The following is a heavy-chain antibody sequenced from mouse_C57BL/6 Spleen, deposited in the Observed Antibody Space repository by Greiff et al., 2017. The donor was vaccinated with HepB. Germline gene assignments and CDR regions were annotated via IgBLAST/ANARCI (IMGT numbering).Heavy chain of an antibody. Sequence: QVQLQQPGAELVMPGASVKLSCKASGYTFTSYWMHWVKQRPGQGLEWIGAIDPSDSYTNYNQKFKGKSTLTVDKSSSTAYMQLSSLTSEDSAVYYCARSAYYSNYDYFDYWGQGTTLTVSS. CDR3: ARSAYYSNYDYFDY. CDR2: IDPSDSYT. CDR1: GYTFTSYW. D-gene: IGHD2-5*01. J-gene: IGHJ2*01. V-gene: IGHV1-69*01.